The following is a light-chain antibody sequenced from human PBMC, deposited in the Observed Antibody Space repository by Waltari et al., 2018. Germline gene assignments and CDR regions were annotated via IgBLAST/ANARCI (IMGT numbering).Light chain of an antibody. J-gene: IGKJ1*01. CDR3: QQYNNWPQWT. CDR2: GAS. Sequence: IVMTQSPATLSVSPGERDNLPCTASPSVSSNLAWYQQKPGQAPRLLIYGASTRATGIPARFSGSGSGTEFTLTISSLQSEDFAVYYCQQYNNWPQWTFGQGTKVEIK. V-gene: IGKV3-15*01. CDR1: PSVSSN.